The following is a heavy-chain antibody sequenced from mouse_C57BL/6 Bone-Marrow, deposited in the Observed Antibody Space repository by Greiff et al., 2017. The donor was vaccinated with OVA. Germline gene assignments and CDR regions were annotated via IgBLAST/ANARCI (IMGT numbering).Heavy chain of an antibody. Sequence: VQLQQSGAELVRPGASVKLSCTASGFNIKDDYMHWVKQRPEQGLEWIGRIDPENGDTEYASKFQGKATITADTSSNTAYLQLSSLTSVDTAVYSCTDDGYYVDYWGQGTTLTVSS. D-gene: IGHD2-3*01. J-gene: IGHJ2*01. CDR3: TDDGYYVDY. CDR1: GFNIKDDY. V-gene: IGHV14-4*01. CDR2: IDPENGDT.